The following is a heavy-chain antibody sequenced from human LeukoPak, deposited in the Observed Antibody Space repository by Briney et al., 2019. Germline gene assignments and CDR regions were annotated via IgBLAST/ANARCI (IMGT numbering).Heavy chain of an antibody. CDR1: GFTFSSFG. V-gene: IGHV3-33*06. CDR2: IWYDGSNK. J-gene: IGHJ4*02. D-gene: IGHD5-18*01. Sequence: GRSLRLSCAASGFTFSSFGMHWVRQAPGKGLEWMAVIWYDGSNKYYADSVKGRFTISRDNFKNTLYLQMNSLRAEDTAVYYCAKDGVPDHGSYGPREYYFDYWGQGTLVTVSS. CDR3: AKDGVPDHGSYGPREYYFDY.